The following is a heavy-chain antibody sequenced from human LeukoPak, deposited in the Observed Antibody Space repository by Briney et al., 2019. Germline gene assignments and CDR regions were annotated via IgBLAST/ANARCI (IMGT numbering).Heavy chain of an antibody. CDR1: GFTFSSYE. CDR3: AREGEEYCSSTSCYRNYMDV. V-gene: IGHV3-48*03. D-gene: IGHD2-2*02. CDR2: ISSSGSTI. Sequence: GGSPRLSCAASGFTFSSYEMNWVRQAPGKGLEWVSCISSSGSTIYYADSVKGRFTISRDNAKNSLYLQMNSLRAEDTAVYYCAREGEEYCSSTSCYRNYMDVWGKRTTVTVSS. J-gene: IGHJ6*03.